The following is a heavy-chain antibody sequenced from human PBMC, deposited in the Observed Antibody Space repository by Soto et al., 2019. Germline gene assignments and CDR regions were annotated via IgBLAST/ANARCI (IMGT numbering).Heavy chain of an antibody. CDR2: INHSGST. CDR1: GGSFSGYY. CDR3: ARADRTLVTSYSLDV. V-gene: IGHV4-34*01. J-gene: IGHJ6*02. D-gene: IGHD2-21*02. Sequence: SETLSLTCAGSGGSFSGYYWSWIRQPPGKGLEWIGEINHSGSTNYNPSLKSRVTISVDTSKKHFSLKLSSVTDADKAAYYCARADRTLVTSYSLDVWGQGTTVTVSS.